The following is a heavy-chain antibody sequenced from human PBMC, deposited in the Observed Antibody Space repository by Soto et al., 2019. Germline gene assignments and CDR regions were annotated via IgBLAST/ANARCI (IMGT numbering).Heavy chain of an antibody. J-gene: IGHJ4*01. D-gene: IGHD3-22*01. CDR3: STVSYSDLTVVRLDN. Sequence: GGSLRLSCAASGFTFSNAWINWVRQAPGKGLEWVGRIKSKIHGGTTDFAAPVKGRFAISRDDSKNVAYMEMNSLKIEDTAVYYCSTVSYSDLTVVRLDNCGHGILVTVSS. CDR1: GFTFSNAW. V-gene: IGHV3-15*07. CDR2: IKSKIHGGTT.